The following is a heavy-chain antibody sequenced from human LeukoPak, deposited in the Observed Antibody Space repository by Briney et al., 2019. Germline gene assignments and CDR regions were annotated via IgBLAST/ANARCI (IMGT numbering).Heavy chain of an antibody. CDR1: GGSISSYY. CDR2: IYTSGST. CDR3: ARDSAITIFGVDVYYYYGMDV. D-gene: IGHD3-3*01. J-gene: IGHJ6*02. V-gene: IGHV4-4*07. Sequence: SETLSLTRTVSGGSISSYYWSWIRQPAGKGLEWIGRIYTSGSTNYNPSLKSRVTMSVDTSKNQFSLKLSSVTAADTAVYYCARDSAITIFGVDVYYYYGMDVWGQGTTVTVSS.